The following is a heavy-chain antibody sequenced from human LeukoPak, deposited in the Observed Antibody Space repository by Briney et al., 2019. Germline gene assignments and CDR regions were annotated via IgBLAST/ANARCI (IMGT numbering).Heavy chain of an antibody. CDR3: ASGYSYGLDY. Sequence: GGSLRLSCAASGFTFSSYEMLWVRQAPGKGLEWVSYISSSGSTVYYADSVKGRFTISRDNAKNSLYLQMNSLRAEDTAVYYCASGYSYGLDYWGQGTLVTVSS. D-gene: IGHD5-18*01. CDR1: GFTFSSYE. CDR2: ISSSGSTV. J-gene: IGHJ4*02. V-gene: IGHV3-48*03.